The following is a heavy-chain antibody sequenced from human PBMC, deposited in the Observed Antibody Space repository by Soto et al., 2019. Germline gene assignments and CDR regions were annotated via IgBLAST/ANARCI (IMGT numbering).Heavy chain of an antibody. CDR2: IKSKANGGTT. CDR3: TDSVQASGWFDP. D-gene: IGHD1-1*01. V-gene: IGHV3-15*07. Sequence: EVHLVESGGGLVKPGGSLTLSCATSGLTFINAWMNWVRQTPGRGLEWVGRIKSKANGGTTDYAAPVKGRFNISRDDSNDTLYLQMDSLKIEDTGVYYCTDSVQASGWFDPWGQGTLVTVSS. CDR1: GLTFINAW. J-gene: IGHJ5*02.